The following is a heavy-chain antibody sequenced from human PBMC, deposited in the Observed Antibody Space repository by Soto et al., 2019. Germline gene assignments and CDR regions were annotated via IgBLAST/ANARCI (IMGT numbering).Heavy chain of an antibody. CDR2: IVVGSGNT. CDR1: GYTFTSLA. V-gene: IGHV1-58*02. CDR3: AAVTPLYGDYAL. Sequence: PVKVSCKASGYTFTSLAISWLRQAHGQRLEWIGWIVVGSGNTNYAQKFQERVTITRDMSTSTAYMELSSLRSEDTAVYYCAAVTPLYGDYALWGQGTLVTVSS. D-gene: IGHD4-17*01. J-gene: IGHJ4*02.